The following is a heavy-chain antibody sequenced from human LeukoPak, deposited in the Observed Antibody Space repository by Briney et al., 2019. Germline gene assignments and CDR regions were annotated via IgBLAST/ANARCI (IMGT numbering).Heavy chain of an antibody. D-gene: IGHD1-26*01. CDR2: IIPIFGTA. CDR3: ARAAPEVYSGSLY. V-gene: IGHV1-69*13. Sequence: ASVKVSCKASGGTFSSYAISWVRQAPGQGLEWMGGIIPIFGTANYAQKFQGRVTITADESTSTAYMEPSSLRSEDTAVYYCARAAPEVYSGSLYWGQGTLVTVSS. CDR1: GGTFSSYA. J-gene: IGHJ4*02.